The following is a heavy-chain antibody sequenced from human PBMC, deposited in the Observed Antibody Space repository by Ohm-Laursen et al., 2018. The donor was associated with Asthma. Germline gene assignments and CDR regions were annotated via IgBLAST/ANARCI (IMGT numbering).Heavy chain of an antibody. D-gene: IGHD6-13*01. J-gene: IGHJ4*02. CDR1: GGSISSGGYY. CDR3: ARVVWGQQLVLDY. Sequence: TLSLTCTVSGGSISSGGYYWSWIRQHPGKGLEWIGYIYYSGSTYYNPSLKSRVTISVDTSKNQFSLKLSSVTAADTAVYYCARVVWGQQLVLDYWGQGTLVTVSS. V-gene: IGHV4-31*03. CDR2: IYYSGST.